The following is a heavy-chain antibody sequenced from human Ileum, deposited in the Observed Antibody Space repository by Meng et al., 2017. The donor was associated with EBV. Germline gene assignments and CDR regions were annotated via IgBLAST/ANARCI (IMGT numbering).Heavy chain of an antibody. CDR2: IYHSVST. CDR3: ARVGQWLPIDY. CDR1: GGSIDSSKC. D-gene: IGHD6-19*01. Sequence: EPGPALFQLSVTLSSPGAVSGGSIDSSKCWDWVRQPPGKSLEWFGEIYHSVSTNYNPSLKSRVTISVDKSKNQFSLNLTSVTAAYTAVYYCARVGQWLPIDYWGQGTLVTVSS. J-gene: IGHJ4*02. V-gene: IGHV4-4*02.